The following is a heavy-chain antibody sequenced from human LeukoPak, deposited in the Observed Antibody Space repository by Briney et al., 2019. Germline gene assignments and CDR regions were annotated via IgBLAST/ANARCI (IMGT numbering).Heavy chain of an antibody. Sequence: ASVSVSFKASGYTFTVYYMDWGRQAPGEGGGWGGWINLNSGGTNYAQKFQGRVTITRDTSISTAYIELRRLRPADTAVYYCARDGFGRFDPWGQGTLVTVSS. D-gene: IGHD3-10*01. V-gene: IGHV1-2*02. CDR1: GYTFTVYY. CDR3: ARDGFGRFDP. CDR2: INLNSGGT. J-gene: IGHJ5*02.